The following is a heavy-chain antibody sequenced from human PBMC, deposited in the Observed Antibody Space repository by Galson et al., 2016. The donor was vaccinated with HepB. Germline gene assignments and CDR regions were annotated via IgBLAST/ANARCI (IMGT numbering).Heavy chain of an antibody. CDR3: ARQSTSGIDS. D-gene: IGHD6-19*01. V-gene: IGHV5-51*01. Sequence: QSGAEVKKPGESLRISCQVSGYIFTTYWIGWVRQMPGQGLEWVGIIYPGDFDTKYSPAFQGQVTISADKSISTAYLQWNSLRASDSGIYYCARQSTSGIDSWGQGTLVTVSS. CDR1: GYIFTTYW. CDR2: IYPGDFDT. J-gene: IGHJ4*02.